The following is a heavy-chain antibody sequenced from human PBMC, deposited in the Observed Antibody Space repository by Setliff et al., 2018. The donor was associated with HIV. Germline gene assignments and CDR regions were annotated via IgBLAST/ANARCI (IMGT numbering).Heavy chain of an antibody. CDR3: ARDRGVYCISSSCYSPADAFDI. J-gene: IGHJ3*02. CDR2: ISAYNGNT. Sequence: ASVKVSCKASGYTFSTYGISWVRQAPGQGLEWMGWISAYNGNTNYAQKLQGRVTVTTDTSTSTAYMELRSLRSDDTAVYYCARDRGVYCISSSCYSPADAFDIWGQGTMVTVS. V-gene: IGHV1-18*01. D-gene: IGHD2-2*01. CDR1: GYTFSTYG.